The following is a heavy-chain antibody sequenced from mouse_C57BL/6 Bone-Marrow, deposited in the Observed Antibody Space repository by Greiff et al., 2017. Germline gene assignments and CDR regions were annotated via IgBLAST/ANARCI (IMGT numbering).Heavy chain of an antibody. CDR2: INPSTGGT. J-gene: IGHJ4*01. Sequence: EVQLQQSGPELVKPGASVKISCKASGYSITGYYMNWVKQSPEKSLEWIGEINPSTGGTTYNQKFKAKATLTVDKSSSTAYMQLKSLTSEDSAVXYCARSGLLPFYAMDYWGQGTSVTVSS. CDR1: GYSITGYY. V-gene: IGHV1-42*01. D-gene: IGHD2-3*01. CDR3: ARSGLLPFYAMDY.